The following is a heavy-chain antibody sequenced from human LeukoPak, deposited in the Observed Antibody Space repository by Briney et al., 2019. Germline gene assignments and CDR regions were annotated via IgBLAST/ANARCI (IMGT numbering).Heavy chain of an antibody. Sequence: PSQTLSLTCAVSGGSISSGGYSWSWIRQPPGKGLEWIGYIYYSGSTNYNPSLKSRVTISVDTSKNQFSLKLSSVTAADTAVYYCARGSGYDYPEYFDYWGQGTLSPSPQ. CDR1: GGSISSGGYS. CDR3: ARGSGYDYPEYFDY. J-gene: IGHJ4*02. CDR2: IYYSGST. D-gene: IGHD5-12*01. V-gene: IGHV4-61*08.